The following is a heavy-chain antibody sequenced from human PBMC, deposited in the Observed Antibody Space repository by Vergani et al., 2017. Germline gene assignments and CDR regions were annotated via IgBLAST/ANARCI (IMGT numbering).Heavy chain of an antibody. D-gene: IGHD6-19*01. Sequence: EVQLLESGGGLVQPGGSLRLSCAASGFTFSSYAMSWVRQAPGKGLEWVSAISGCGGSTYYADSVKGRFTISRDNSKNTLYLQMNSLRAEDTAIYYCAQGDSSVPRLPVHWGQGALVAVSS. CDR3: AQGDSSVPRLPVH. CDR2: ISGCGGST. CDR1: GFTFSSYA. J-gene: IGHJ4*02. V-gene: IGHV3-23*01.